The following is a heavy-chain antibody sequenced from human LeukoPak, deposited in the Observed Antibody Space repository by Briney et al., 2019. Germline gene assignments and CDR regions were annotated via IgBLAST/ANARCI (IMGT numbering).Heavy chain of an antibody. D-gene: IGHD6-19*01. J-gene: IGHJ3*01. CDR3: ARDDYTSGPPPNAFDV. CDR2: ISSSSSTI. Sequence: PGGSLRLSCAASGFTFSTYSMNWVRQAPGKGLEWVSYISSSSSTIYYADSVKGRFTISRDNSENTLYLQMNSLRAEDTSVYYCARDDYTSGPPPNAFDVWGQGTMVTVSS. CDR1: GFTFSTYS. V-gene: IGHV3-48*01.